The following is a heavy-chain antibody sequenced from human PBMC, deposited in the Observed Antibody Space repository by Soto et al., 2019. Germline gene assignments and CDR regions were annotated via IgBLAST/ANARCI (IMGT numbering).Heavy chain of an antibody. V-gene: IGHV3-30*18. CDR1: GFTFSSYG. Sequence: GGSLRLSCAASGFTFSSYGMHWVRQAPGKGLEWVAVISYDGSNKYYADSVNGRFTNSRDNSKNTLYLQMNSLRAEDTAVYYCAKDIDYGDYVFDYWGQGTLVTVSS. J-gene: IGHJ4*02. CDR3: AKDIDYGDYVFDY. D-gene: IGHD4-17*01. CDR2: ISYDGSNK.